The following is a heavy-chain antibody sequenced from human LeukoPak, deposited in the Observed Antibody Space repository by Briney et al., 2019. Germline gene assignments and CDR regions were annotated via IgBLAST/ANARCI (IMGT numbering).Heavy chain of an antibody. Sequence: PSETLSLTCAVYGGSFSGYYWSWIRQPPGKGLEWIGEINHSGSTNYNPSLKSRVTISVDTSKNQFSLKLSSVTAADTAVCYCARGQIPVRGYHFDYWGQGTLVTVSS. J-gene: IGHJ4*02. CDR2: INHSGST. CDR1: GGSFSGYY. CDR3: ARGQIPVRGYHFDY. D-gene: IGHD3-10*01. V-gene: IGHV4-34*01.